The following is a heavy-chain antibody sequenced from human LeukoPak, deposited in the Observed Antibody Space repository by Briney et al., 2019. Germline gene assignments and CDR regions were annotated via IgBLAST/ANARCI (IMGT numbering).Heavy chain of an antibody. J-gene: IGHJ3*02. CDR1: GGSFSGYY. D-gene: IGHD5-18*01. CDR3: ARDRRYSYGFSRALDI. V-gene: IGHV4-34*01. CDR2: INHSGST. Sequence: SVTLSLTCAVNGGSFSGYYWSWIRQPPGKGLEWIGEINHSGSTNYNPSLKSRVTISVDTSKNQFSLKLSSVTAADTAVYYCARDRRYSYGFSRALDIWGQGTMVTVSS.